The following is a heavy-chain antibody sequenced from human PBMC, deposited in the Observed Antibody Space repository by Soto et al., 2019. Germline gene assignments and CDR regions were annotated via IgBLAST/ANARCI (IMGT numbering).Heavy chain of an antibody. D-gene: IGHD3-3*01. CDR3: ARDFAYFDS. CDR2: IYHSGRT. Sequence: PSETLSLTCTVSGVSISSGGYYWGWIRQHPGKGLEWIGNIYHSGRTYYNPSLKSRVIMSVDTSKNHFSLNLNSVAADTAVYFCARDFAYFDSWGQGTLVTVSS. V-gene: IGHV4-31*03. J-gene: IGHJ4*02. CDR1: GVSISSGGYY.